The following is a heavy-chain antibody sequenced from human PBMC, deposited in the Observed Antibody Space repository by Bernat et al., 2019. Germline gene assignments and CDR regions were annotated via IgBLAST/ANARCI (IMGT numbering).Heavy chain of an antibody. CDR3: ARTTVTTDAFDI. J-gene: IGHJ3*02. CDR1: DYTFTSYG. CDR2: ISAYNGNT. Sequence: QVRLVQAHASVNKSRSAVECCCKPSDYTFTSYGISWVRQAPGQGLDWMGWISAYNGNTNYAQKLQGRVTMTTDTSTSTAYMELRSLRSDDTAVYYGARTTVTTDAFDIWGQ. V-gene: IGHV1-18*04. D-gene: IGHD4-17*01.